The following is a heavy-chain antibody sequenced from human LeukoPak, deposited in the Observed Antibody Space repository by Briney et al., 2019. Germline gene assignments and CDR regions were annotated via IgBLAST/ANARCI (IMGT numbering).Heavy chain of an antibody. V-gene: IGHV4-30-4*01. J-gene: IGHJ4*02. CDR2: IYYSGST. Sequence: SQTLSLTCTVSGGSISSGDYYWSWIRQPPGKGLEWIGYIYYSGSTYYNPSLKSRVTISVDTSKNQFSLKLSSVTAADTAVYYGAREGVLEYYDSSGYFDYWGQGTLVTVSS. CDR1: GGSISSGDYY. D-gene: IGHD3-22*01. CDR3: AREGVLEYYDSSGYFDY.